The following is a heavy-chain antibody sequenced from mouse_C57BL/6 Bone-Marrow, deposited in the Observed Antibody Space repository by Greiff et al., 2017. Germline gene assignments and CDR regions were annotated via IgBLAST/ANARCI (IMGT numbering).Heavy chain of an antibody. Sequence: EVKLVESGEGLVKPGGSLKLSCAASGFTFSSYAMSWVRQTPEKRLEWVAYISSGGDYIYYADTVKGRFTISRDNARNTLYLQMSSLKSEDTAMYYCTRDPPVVATDWYFDVWGTGTTVTVSS. V-gene: IGHV5-9-1*02. CDR3: TRDPPVVATDWYFDV. J-gene: IGHJ1*03. CDR2: ISSGGDYI. D-gene: IGHD1-1*01. CDR1: GFTFSSYA.